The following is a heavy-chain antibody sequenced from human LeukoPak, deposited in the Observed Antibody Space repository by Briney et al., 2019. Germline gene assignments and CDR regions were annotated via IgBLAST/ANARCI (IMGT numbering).Heavy chain of an antibody. CDR2: ISYDGSNK. J-gene: IGHJ4*02. CDR1: GFTFSSYA. V-gene: IGHV3-30-3*01. Sequence: GRPLRLSCAASGFTFSSYAMHWVRQAPGKGLEWVAVISYDGSNKYYADSVKGRFTISRDNSKNTLYLQMNSLRAEDTAVYYCARATTGTTGGYWGQGTLVTVSS. CDR3: ARATTGTTGGY. D-gene: IGHD4-17*01.